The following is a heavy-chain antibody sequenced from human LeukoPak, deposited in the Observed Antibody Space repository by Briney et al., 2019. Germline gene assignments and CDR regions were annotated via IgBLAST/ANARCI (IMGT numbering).Heavy chain of an antibody. D-gene: IGHD5-18*01. CDR3: ARRGYSYGIDGFDV. V-gene: IGHV3-30-3*01. Sequence: PGRSLRLSCAASGFTFSSHAMHWVRQAPGKGLEWVAVISYDGSNKYYADSVKGRFTISRDNSMNTVYLQMISLRPEDTAVYFCARRGYSYGIDGFDVWGRGTMLTVSS. J-gene: IGHJ3*01. CDR1: GFTFSSHA. CDR2: ISYDGSNK.